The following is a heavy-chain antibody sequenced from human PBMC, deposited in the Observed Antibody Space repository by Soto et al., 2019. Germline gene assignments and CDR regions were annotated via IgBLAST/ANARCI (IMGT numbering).Heavy chain of an antibody. Sequence: PSETLSLTCTVSGGSISSYYWSWIRQPPGKRLEWIGYIYYSGSTNYNPSLKSRVTISVDTSKNQFSLKLSSVTAADTAVYYCARSEPYYDFWSGYYMGVNWFDPWGQGTLVTVSS. D-gene: IGHD3-3*01. J-gene: IGHJ5*02. V-gene: IGHV4-59*01. CDR1: GGSISSYY. CDR3: ARSEPYYDFWSGYYMGVNWFDP. CDR2: IYYSGST.